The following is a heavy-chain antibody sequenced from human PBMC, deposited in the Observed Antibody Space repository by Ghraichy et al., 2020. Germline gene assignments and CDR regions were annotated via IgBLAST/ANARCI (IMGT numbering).Heavy chain of an antibody. V-gene: IGHV6-1*01. D-gene: IGHD3-16*01. CDR1: GDSVSTNSAA. CDR3: ASERGGWGDYYGMDV. CDR2: TYYRSKWYN. J-gene: IGHJ6*02. Sequence: SQTISLTCAISGDSVSTNSAAWNWIRQSPSRGLEWLGRTYYRSKWYNDYAVSVKSRITINSDTSKNHFSLQLNSVTPEDTAVYYCASERGGWGDYYGMDVWGQGTTVTVSS.